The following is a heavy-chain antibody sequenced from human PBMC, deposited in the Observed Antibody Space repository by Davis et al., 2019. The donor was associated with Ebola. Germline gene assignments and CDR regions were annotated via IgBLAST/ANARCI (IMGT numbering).Heavy chain of an antibody. D-gene: IGHD6-19*01. J-gene: IGHJ4*02. CDR2: IYYSGST. CDR1: GGSISSSHYY. Sequence: MPGGSLRLSCTVSGGSISSSHYYWGWIRQPPGKGLGWIGTIYYSGSTYYNPSLKSRVTISVDTSKNQFSLKLSSVTAADTAVYYCARHHGVAGTLWGQGTLVTVSS. CDR3: ARHHGVAGTL. V-gene: IGHV4-39*01.